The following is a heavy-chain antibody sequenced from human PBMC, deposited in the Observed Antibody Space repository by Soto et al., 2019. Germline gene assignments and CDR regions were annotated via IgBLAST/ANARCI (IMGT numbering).Heavy chain of an antibody. CDR3: AKGGIVVVPAAMSYYYYYMDV. CDR1: GFTFSSYA. J-gene: IGHJ6*03. CDR2: ISGSGGST. D-gene: IGHD2-2*01. Sequence: EVQLLESGGGLVQPGGSLRLSCAASGFTFSSYAMSWVRQAPGKWLEWVSAISGSGGSTYYADSVKGRFTISRDNSKNTLYLQMNSLRAEDTAVYYCAKGGIVVVPAAMSYYYYYMDVWGKGTTVTVSS. V-gene: IGHV3-23*01.